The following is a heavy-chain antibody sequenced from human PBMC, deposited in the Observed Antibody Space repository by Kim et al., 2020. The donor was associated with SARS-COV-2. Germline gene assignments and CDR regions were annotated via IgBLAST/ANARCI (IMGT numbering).Heavy chain of an antibody. CDR1: GFTFSSYG. D-gene: IGHD3-10*01. CDR3: ARDRRDRLWFGANNCLDP. V-gene: IGHV3-33*01. CDR2: LWYDGSNK. J-gene: IGHJ5*02. Sequence: GGSLRLSCAASGFTFSSYGMHWVRQAPGKGLEWVAVLWYDGSNKYYADSAKGRFTISRDNSKNTLYLQMNSLRAEDTAVYYRARDRRDRLWFGANNCLDPWGQGTLVTVSS.